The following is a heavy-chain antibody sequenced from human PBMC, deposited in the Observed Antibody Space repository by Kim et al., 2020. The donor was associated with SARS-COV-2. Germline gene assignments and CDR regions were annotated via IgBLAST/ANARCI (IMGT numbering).Heavy chain of an antibody. Sequence: GGSLRLSCAASGFTFSSYAMSWVRQAPGKGLEWVSAISGSGGSTYYADSVKGRFTISRDNSKNTLYLQMNSLRAEDTAVYYCAKVTEYYDFWSSYPDYWGQGTLVTVSS. D-gene: IGHD3-3*01. CDR3: AKVTEYYDFWSSYPDY. CDR1: GFTFSSYA. V-gene: IGHV3-23*01. CDR2: ISGSGGST. J-gene: IGHJ4*02.